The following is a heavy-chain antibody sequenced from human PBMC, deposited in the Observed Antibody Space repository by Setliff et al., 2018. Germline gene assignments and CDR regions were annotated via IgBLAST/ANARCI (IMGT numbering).Heavy chain of an antibody. D-gene: IGHD3-16*02. CDR1: GYTFVGYY. CDR2: INPKTGGT. CDR3: SGEPYDYIWGSYRSPYFDH. Sequence: WASVKVSCKASGYTFVGYYLHWVRQAPGQGLEWMGWINPKTGGTNYAQKFQGRVTMTRDASINTAFMHLSSLKSDDMAVYYCSGEPYDYIWGSYRSPYFDHWGQGALVTVSS. V-gene: IGHV1-2*02. J-gene: IGHJ4*02.